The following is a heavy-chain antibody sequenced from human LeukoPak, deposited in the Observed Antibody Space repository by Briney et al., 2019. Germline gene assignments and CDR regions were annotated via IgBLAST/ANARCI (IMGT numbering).Heavy chain of an antibody. D-gene: IGHD3-10*01. CDR3: ARVGTELPWFGESPGAFDI. CDR2: ISYDGSNK. Sequence: RSLRLSCAASGFTFSSYAMHWVRQAPGKGLEWVAVISYDGSNKYYADSVKGRFTISRDNSKNTLYLQMNSLRAEDTAVYYCARVGTELPWFGESPGAFDIWGQGTMVTVSS. J-gene: IGHJ3*02. CDR1: GFTFSSYA. V-gene: IGHV3-30-3*01.